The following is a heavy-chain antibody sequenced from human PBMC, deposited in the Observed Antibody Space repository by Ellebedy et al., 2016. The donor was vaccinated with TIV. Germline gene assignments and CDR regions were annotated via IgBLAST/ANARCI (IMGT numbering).Heavy chain of an antibody. CDR2: INPSGGST. D-gene: IGHD1-26*01. Sequence: ASVKVSCKASGYTFTSYYMHWVRQAPGQGLEWMGIINPSGGSTSYAQKFQGRVTMTRDTSTSTVYMELSSLRSEDTAVYYCARDRWELLDWTPFDYWGQGTLVTVSS. V-gene: IGHV1-46*01. J-gene: IGHJ4*02. CDR1: GYTFTSYY. CDR3: ARDRWELLDWTPFDY.